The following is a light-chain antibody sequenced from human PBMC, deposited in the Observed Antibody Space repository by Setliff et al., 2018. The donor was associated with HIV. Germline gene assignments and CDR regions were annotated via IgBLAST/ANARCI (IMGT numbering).Light chain of an antibody. CDR2: DNN. J-gene: IGLJ2*01. CDR1: SSNIGNNY. CDR3: GTWDSSLSAGV. V-gene: IGLV1-51*01. Sequence: PGQKVTISCSGSSSNIGNNYVSWYQQLPQTAPKLLIYDNNKRPSGIPDRFSGSKSGTSATLGITGLQAGDEADYYCGTWDSSLSAGVFGGGTKVTVL.